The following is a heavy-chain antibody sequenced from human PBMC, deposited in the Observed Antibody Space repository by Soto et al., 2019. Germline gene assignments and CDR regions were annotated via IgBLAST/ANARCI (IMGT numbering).Heavy chain of an antibody. CDR3: ARASIFGVPHGGGMDV. J-gene: IGHJ6*02. CDR1: GDSMMRDSYY. V-gene: IGHV4-31*03. Sequence: SETLCLTCTISGDSMMRDSYYCNWTRQHPGKGLEWIGYIYYSGTTAYNPSLKTRVTISPDTSKNQFSLNLSSVTAADTAVYYCARASIFGVPHGGGMDVWGQGTTVS. D-gene: IGHD3-3*01. CDR2: IYYSGTT.